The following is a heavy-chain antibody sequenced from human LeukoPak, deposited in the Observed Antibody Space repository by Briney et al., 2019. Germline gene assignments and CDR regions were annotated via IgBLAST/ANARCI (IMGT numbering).Heavy chain of an antibody. J-gene: IGHJ5*02. D-gene: IGHD6-13*01. CDR2: ISSSSSYI. V-gene: IGHV3-21*01. Sequence: PGGSLRLSCAASGFTFSSYSMNWVRQAPGKGLEWVSSISSSSSYIYYADSVKGRFTISRDNAKNSLYLQMNILRAEDTAVYYCARGGYSSSWYPPPWFDPWGQGTLVTVSS. CDR3: ARGGYSSSWYPPPWFDP. CDR1: GFTFSSYS.